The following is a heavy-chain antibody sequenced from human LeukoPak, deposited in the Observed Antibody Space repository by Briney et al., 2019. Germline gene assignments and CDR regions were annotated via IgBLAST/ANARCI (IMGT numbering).Heavy chain of an antibody. CDR3: ARGYCSGGSCYPFDY. V-gene: IGHV1-69*05. CDR2: IIPIFGTA. Sequence: GASVKVSCKASGGTFSSYAISRVRQAPGQGLEWMGGIIPIFGTANYAQKLQGRVTMTTDTSTSTAYMELRSLRSDDTAVYYCARGYCSGGSCYPFDYWGQGTLVTVSS. CDR1: GGTFSSYA. J-gene: IGHJ4*02. D-gene: IGHD2-15*01.